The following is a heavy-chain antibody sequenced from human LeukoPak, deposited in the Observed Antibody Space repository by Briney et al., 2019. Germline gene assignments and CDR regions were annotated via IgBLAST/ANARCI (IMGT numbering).Heavy chain of an antibody. J-gene: IGHJ4*02. CDR2: IWYDGTNK. V-gene: IGHV3-33*01. Sequence: GGSLRLSCAASGFTFSSYGMHWVRQAPGKGLEWVAVIWYDGTNKYYADSVRGRFTISRDNSKNTLFLQMNILRAEDTAVYYCARAAYDSSGYLTLWGQGTLVTVSS. CDR1: GFTFSSYG. D-gene: IGHD3-22*01. CDR3: ARAAYDSSGYLTL.